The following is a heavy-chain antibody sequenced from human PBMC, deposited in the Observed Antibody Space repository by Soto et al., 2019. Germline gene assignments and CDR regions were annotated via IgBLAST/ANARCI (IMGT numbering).Heavy chain of an antibody. CDR3: TRIEDYGDHSYYYYYYMDV. J-gene: IGHJ6*03. D-gene: IGHD4-17*01. V-gene: IGHV3-73*01. Sequence: GGSLRLSCAASGFTFSGSAMHWVRQASGKGLEWVGRIRSKANSYATAYAASVKGRFTISRDDSKNKAYLQMNSLKTEDTAVYYCTRIEDYGDHSYYYYYYMDVWGKGTTVTVSS. CDR1: GFTFSGSA. CDR2: IRSKANSYAT.